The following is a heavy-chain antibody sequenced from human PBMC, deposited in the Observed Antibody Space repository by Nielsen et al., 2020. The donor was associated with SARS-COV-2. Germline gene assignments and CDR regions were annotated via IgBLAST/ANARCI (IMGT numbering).Heavy chain of an antibody. Sequence: GESLKISCAASGFTFSSYSMNWVRQAPGKGLEWVSSISSSSSYIYYADSVKGRFTISRDNAKNSLYLQMNSLRAEDTAVYYCARDHRGYCSSTSCYSYYYYMDVWGKGTTVTVSS. D-gene: IGHD2-2*01. V-gene: IGHV3-21*01. CDR2: ISSSSSYI. CDR3: ARDHRGYCSSTSCYSYYYYMDV. J-gene: IGHJ6*03. CDR1: GFTFSSYS.